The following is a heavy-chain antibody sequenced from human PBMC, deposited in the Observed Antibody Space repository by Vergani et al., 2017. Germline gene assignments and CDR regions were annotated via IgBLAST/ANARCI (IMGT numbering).Heavy chain of an antibody. D-gene: IGHD5-18*01. CDR1: GGSISSSSYY. CDR2: IYYSGST. Sequence: QVQLQESGPGLVKPSETLSLTCTVSGGSISSSSYYWGWIRQPPGKGLEWIGSIYYSGSTYYNPSLKSRVTISVDTSKNQFSLKLSSVTAADTAVYYCARQGGYSYGLDYWGQGTLVTVSS. CDR3: ARQGGYSYGLDY. V-gene: IGHV4-39*01. J-gene: IGHJ4*02.